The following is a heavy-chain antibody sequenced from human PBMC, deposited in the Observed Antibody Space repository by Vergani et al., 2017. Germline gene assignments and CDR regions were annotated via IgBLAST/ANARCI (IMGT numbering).Heavy chain of an antibody. Sequence: QVQLVESGGGVVQPGGSLRLSCAASGFTFTSHAMHWVRQAPGKGLEWVAFTRYDGSNKYYADSVKGRFTISRDNSKNTLYLQMSSLRAEDTAVYYCGKERAAAAGTGFVQHWGQGTLVTVSS. CDR3: GKERAAAAGTGFVQH. CDR2: TRYDGSNK. V-gene: IGHV3-30*02. D-gene: IGHD6-13*01. CDR1: GFTFTSHA. J-gene: IGHJ1*01.